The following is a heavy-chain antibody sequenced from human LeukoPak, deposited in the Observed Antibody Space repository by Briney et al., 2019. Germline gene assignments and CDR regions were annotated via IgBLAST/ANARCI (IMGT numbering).Heavy chain of an antibody. CDR1: GYTLTELS. CDR3: ATDGRLGYCSSTSCYKGDYCYYMDV. Sequence: ASVKVSCKVSGYTLTELSMHWVRQAPGKGLEWMGGFDPEDGETIYAQKFQGRVTMTVDTSTDTAYMELSSLRSEDTAVYYCATDGRLGYCSSTSCYKGDYCYYMDVWGKGTTVTVSS. CDR2: FDPEDGET. J-gene: IGHJ6*03. V-gene: IGHV1-24*01. D-gene: IGHD2-2*02.